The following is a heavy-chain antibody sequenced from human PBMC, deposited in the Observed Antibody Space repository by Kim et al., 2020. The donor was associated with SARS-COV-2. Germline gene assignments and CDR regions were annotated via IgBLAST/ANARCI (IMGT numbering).Heavy chain of an antibody. V-gene: IGHV1-2*02. CDR2: INPNSGGT. D-gene: IGHD1-26*01. CDR3: ARFGGRWELSSYYFDY. CDR1: GYTFTGYY. Sequence: ASVKVSCKASGYTFTGYYMHWVRQAPGQGLEWMGWINPNSGGTNYAQKFQGRVTMTRDTSISTAYMELSRLRSDDTAVYYCARFGGRWELSSYYFDYWGQGTLVTVSS. J-gene: IGHJ4*02.